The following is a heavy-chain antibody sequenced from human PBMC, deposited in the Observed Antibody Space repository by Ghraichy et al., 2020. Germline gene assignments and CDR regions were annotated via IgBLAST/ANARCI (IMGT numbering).Heavy chain of an antibody. CDR2: ISNSAGTT. J-gene: IGHJ4*02. CDR1: GFIFSNYG. Sequence: GGSLRLSCAGSGFIFSNYGMSWVRQAPGKGLEWVSSISNSAGTTSYADSVKGRFTISRDNPKNTLYLQMNSLRAEDTAIYYCAVNFNGYYFDYWGQGTLVTVS. V-gene: IGHV3-23*01. D-gene: IGHD2-8*01. CDR3: AVNFNGYYFDY.